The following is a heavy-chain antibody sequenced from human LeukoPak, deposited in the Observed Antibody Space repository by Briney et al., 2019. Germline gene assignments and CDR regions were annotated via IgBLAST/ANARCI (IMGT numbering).Heavy chain of an antibody. Sequence: PGGSLRLSCAPSGFTFSSYAMSWVRQAPGKGLEWVSAISGSGGSTYYADSVKGRFTISRDNSKNTLYLQMNSLRAEDTAVYYSAKDSRSDSSGYYNYWGQGTLVTVSS. CDR3: AKDSRSDSSGYYNY. J-gene: IGHJ4*02. V-gene: IGHV3-23*01. CDR2: ISGSGGST. D-gene: IGHD3-22*01. CDR1: GFTFSSYA.